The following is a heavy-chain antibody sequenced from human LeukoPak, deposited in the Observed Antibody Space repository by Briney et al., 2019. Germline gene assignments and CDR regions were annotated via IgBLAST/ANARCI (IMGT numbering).Heavy chain of an antibody. D-gene: IGHD6-19*01. Sequence: PGGSLRLSCAASGFTFSDYGMHWVRQAPGKGLEWVSSISSSSYIYYADSVKGRFTISRDNAKNSLYLQMNSLRAEDTAVYYCARAAVAGKDYWGQGTLVTVSS. V-gene: IGHV3-69-1*01. CDR2: ISSSSYI. CDR1: GFTFSDYG. J-gene: IGHJ4*02. CDR3: ARAAVAGKDY.